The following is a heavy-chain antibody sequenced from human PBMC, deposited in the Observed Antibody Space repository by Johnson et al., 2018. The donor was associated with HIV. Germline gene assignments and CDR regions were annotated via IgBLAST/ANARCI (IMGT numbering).Heavy chain of an antibody. Sequence: QVLLVESGGGVVQPGRSLRLSCEASGFTFSSYSMHWVRQAPGKGLEWVAVISYDGTNKYYPDSVKGRFTISRDNSKNTLYLQMNSLRAEDTAVYYCASKAAGTRHAFDIWGQGTMVTVSS. J-gene: IGHJ3*02. D-gene: IGHD6-13*01. CDR1: GFTFSSYS. CDR3: ASKAAGTRHAFDI. V-gene: IGHV3-30*04. CDR2: ISYDGTNK.